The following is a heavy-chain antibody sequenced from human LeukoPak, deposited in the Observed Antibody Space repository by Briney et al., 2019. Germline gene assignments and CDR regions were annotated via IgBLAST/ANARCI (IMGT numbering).Heavy chain of an antibody. Sequence: KPSETLSLTCTVSGYSISSGYYWGWIRQPPGKGLEWIGSIYHSGSTYYNPSLKSRVTISVDTSKNQFSLKLSSVTAADTAVYYCASHRYYYGSGSYYNGPVHDAFDIWGQGTMVTVSS. CDR2: IYHSGST. J-gene: IGHJ3*02. CDR3: ASHRYYYGSGSYYNGPVHDAFDI. CDR1: GYSISSGYY. V-gene: IGHV4-38-2*02. D-gene: IGHD3-10*01.